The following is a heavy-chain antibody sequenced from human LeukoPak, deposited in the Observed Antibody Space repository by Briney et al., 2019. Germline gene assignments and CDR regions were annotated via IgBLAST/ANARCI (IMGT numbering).Heavy chain of an antibody. CDR2: INHSGST. CDR1: GGSISSGGYY. CDR3: ARGGPYSSGWYYFDY. J-gene: IGHJ4*02. Sequence: SQTLSLTCTVSGGSISSGGYYWSWIRQPPGKGLEWIGEINHSGSTNYNPSLKSRVTISVDTSKNQFSLKLSSVTAADTAVYYCARGGPYSSGWYYFDYWGQGTLVTVSS. D-gene: IGHD6-19*01. V-gene: IGHV4-30-2*01.